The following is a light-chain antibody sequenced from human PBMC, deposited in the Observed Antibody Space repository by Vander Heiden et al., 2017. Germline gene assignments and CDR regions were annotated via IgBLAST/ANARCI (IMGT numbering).Light chain of an antibody. CDR1: SYNIGSNT. Sequence: QSVLTQPPSASGNPGQRGTISCSGSSYNIGSNTVNWYQQLPGTAPKLLIYSNSQRPSGVPDRFSGSKSGTSASLAISGLQSEDEADYYCAAWDDSLNVVVFGGGTKLTVL. CDR3: AAWDDSLNVVV. V-gene: IGLV1-44*01. CDR2: SNS. J-gene: IGLJ2*01.